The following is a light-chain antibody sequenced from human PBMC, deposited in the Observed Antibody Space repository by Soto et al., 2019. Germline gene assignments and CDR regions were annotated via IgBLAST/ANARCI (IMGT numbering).Light chain of an antibody. V-gene: IGKV3-15*01. Sequence: EIGMRQSPATLSVSPGERAILSCRASQSVSINLAWYQQRPGQAPRLLIYGASTRATGIPARFSGSGSGTEFTLTISSLQSEDFAFYYCQQYNNWPWTFGQGTKVDIK. CDR3: QQYNNWPWT. J-gene: IGKJ1*01. CDR2: GAS. CDR1: QSVSIN.